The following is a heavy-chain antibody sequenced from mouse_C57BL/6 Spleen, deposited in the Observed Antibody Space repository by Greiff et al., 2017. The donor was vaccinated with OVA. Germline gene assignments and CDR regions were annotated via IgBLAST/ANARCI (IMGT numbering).Heavy chain of an antibody. CDR1: GYAFSSSW. V-gene: IGHV1-82*01. CDR3: ARGYDYAMDY. D-gene: IGHD2-4*01. J-gene: IGHJ4*01. CDR2: IYPGDGDT. Sequence: VQRVESGPELVKPGASVKISCKASGYAFSSSWMNWVKQRPGKGLEWIGRIYPGDGDTNYNGKFKGKATLTADKSSSTAYMQLSSLTSEDSAVYFCARGYDYAMDYWGQGTSVTVSS.